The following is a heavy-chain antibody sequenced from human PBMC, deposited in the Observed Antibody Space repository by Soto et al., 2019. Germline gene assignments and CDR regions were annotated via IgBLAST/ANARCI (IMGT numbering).Heavy chain of an antibody. CDR2: ISWNSGSI. J-gene: IGHJ3*02. CDR1: GFTFDDYA. D-gene: IGHD5-12*01. Sequence: GGSLRLSCAASGFTFDDYAMHWVRQAPGKGLEWVSGISWNSGSIGYADSVKGRFTISRDNAKNSLYLQMNSLRAEGTALYYCAKAGYDYDAFDIWGQGTMVTVSS. V-gene: IGHV3-9*01. CDR3: AKAGYDYDAFDI.